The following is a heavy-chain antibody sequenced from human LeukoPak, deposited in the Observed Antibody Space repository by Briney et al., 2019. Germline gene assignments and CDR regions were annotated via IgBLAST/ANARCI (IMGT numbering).Heavy chain of an antibody. V-gene: IGHV1-69*05. D-gene: IGHD3-10*01. CDR1: GGTFSSYA. CDR2: IIPIFGTA. J-gene: IGHJ3*02. CDR3: ARDGNALVRGVLYDAFDI. Sequence: ASVKVSCKASGGTFSSYAISWVRQAPGQGLEWMGGIIPIFGTANYAQKLQGRVTITTDESTSTAYMELSSLRSEDTAVYYCARDGNALVRGVLYDAFDIWGQGTMVTVSS.